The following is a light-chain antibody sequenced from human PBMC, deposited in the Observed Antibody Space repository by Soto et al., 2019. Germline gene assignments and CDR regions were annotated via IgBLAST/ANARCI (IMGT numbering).Light chain of an antibody. CDR2: AVS. CDR1: QGIRKD. V-gene: IGKV1-17*01. J-gene: IGKJ4*01. CDR3: LQHNSYPLT. Sequence: DIQMTQSPSSLSASVGDRVTITRRASQGIRKDLGWYQQKPGKAPQRLIYAVSSLHSGVPSRFSGSGSGTEITLTISSLQPEDSATYYCLQHNSYPLTFGGGTKVEIK.